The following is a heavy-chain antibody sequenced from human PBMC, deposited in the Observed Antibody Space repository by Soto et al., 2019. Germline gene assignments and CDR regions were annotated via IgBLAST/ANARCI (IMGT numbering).Heavy chain of an antibody. CDR3: SRQYYYYYMDV. CDR1: GFIFGDYV. J-gene: IGHJ6*03. V-gene: IGHV3-49*03. CDR2: IRSKTYGGAT. Sequence: PGGSLRLSCTASGFIFGDYVMSWFRQAPGKGLEWVSFIRSKTYGGATEYAASVKGRFTISRDDSKSIAYLQMNSLKTEDTAVYYCSRQYYYYYMDVWGKGTTVTVSS.